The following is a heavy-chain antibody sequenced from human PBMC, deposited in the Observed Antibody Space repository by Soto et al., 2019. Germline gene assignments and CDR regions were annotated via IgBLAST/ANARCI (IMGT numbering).Heavy chain of an antibody. CDR1: GFTFSSYG. CDR3: ARDQGVTIFGVNLDY. D-gene: IGHD3-3*01. J-gene: IGHJ4*02. V-gene: IGHV3-33*01. Sequence: QVQLVESGGGVVQPGRSLRLSCAASGFTFSSYGMHWVRQAPGKGLEWVAVIWYDGSNKYYADSVKGRFTISRDNSKNTLYLQMNSLRAEDTAVYYCARDQGVTIFGVNLDYWGQGTLVTVSS. CDR2: IWYDGSNK.